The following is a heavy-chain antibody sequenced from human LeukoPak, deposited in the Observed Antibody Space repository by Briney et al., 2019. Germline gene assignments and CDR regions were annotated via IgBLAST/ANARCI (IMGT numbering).Heavy chain of an antibody. V-gene: IGHV3-21*01. J-gene: IGHJ3*02. CDR3: AREGMGYYDSSGYPRGWLAFDI. CDR1: GFSFSIYT. D-gene: IGHD3-22*01. Sequence: GGSLRLSCAASGFSFSIYTMQWVRQAPGKGLEWVSSISSSGSYKFYADSVKGRFSISRDNTKNSLYLQMNNLRAEDTAVYHCAREGMGYYDSSGYPRGWLAFDIWGQETMVTVSS. CDR2: ISSSGSYK.